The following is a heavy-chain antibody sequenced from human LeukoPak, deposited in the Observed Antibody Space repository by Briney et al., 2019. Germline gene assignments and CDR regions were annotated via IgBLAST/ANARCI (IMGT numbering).Heavy chain of an antibody. CDR2: TSEGSSNL. Sequence: GGSLRLSCAASGFNFGTYGMNWVRQAPGKGLEWTAYTSEGSSNLQYAGSVKGRLTISKDNAKGSLYLQMNSLRAEDTAVYYCARVVPMVQYYNSYMDVWGKGTTVTVSS. CDR1: GFNFGTYG. V-gene: IGHV3-48*01. D-gene: IGHD2-8*01. J-gene: IGHJ6*03. CDR3: ARVVPMVQYYNSYMDV.